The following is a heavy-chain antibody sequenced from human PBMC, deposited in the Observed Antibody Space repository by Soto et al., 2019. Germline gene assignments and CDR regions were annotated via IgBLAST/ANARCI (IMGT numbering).Heavy chain of an antibody. D-gene: IGHD3-10*01. CDR1: GYTFTSYD. CDR3: ARGGVSRGAFDI. Sequence: QVQLVQSGAEVKKPGASVKVSCKASGYTFTSYDINWVRQAAGQGLEWMGWMNPSSGNKAYAQKFQGRVTLTRNTSISAAYMELTSLRSDETAVYYWARGGVSRGAFDIWGQGTLVSVTS. CDR2: MNPSSGNK. J-gene: IGHJ3*02. V-gene: IGHV1-8*01.